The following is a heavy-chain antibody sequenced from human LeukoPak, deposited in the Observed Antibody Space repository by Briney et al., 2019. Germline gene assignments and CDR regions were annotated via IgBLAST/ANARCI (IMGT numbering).Heavy chain of an antibody. CDR2: IHYSGST. CDR3: AAYYYGSGSSPGFFDP. J-gene: IGHJ5*02. D-gene: IGHD3-10*01. Sequence: PSETLSLTCTVSGGSISSYYWSWIRQPPGKGVEWIGYIHYSGSTNYNPSLKSRVTISVDTSKNHFSLKVTYVTAADTAVYYCAAYYYGSGSSPGFFDPWGQGTLVTVSS. CDR1: GGSISSYY. V-gene: IGHV4-59*08.